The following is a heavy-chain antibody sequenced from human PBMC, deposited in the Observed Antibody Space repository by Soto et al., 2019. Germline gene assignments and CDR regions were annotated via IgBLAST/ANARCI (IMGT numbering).Heavy chain of an antibody. J-gene: IGHJ5*02. CDR2: INHSGST. CDR1: GGSFSGYY. D-gene: IGHD2-2*01. V-gene: IGHV4-34*01. CDR3: ARRRSVPAARSRVWFDP. Sequence: SETLSLTCAVYGGSFSGYYWSWIRQPPGKGLEWIGEINHSGSTNYNPSLKSRVTISVDTSKNQFSLKLSSVTAADTAVYYCARRRSVPAARSRVWFDPWGQGTLVTVSS.